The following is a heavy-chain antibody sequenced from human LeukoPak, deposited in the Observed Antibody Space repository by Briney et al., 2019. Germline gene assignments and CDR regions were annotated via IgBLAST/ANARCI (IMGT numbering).Heavy chain of an antibody. D-gene: IGHD6-19*01. Sequence: ASVKVSCKASGGTFSSYAISWVRQGPGQGLEWMGRIIPILGIANYAQKFQGRVTITADKSTSTAYMELSSLRSEDTAVYYCATSIAVAGTSFDYWGQGTLVTVSS. CDR2: IIPILGIA. V-gene: IGHV1-69*04. J-gene: IGHJ4*02. CDR1: GGTFSSYA. CDR3: ATSIAVAGTSFDY.